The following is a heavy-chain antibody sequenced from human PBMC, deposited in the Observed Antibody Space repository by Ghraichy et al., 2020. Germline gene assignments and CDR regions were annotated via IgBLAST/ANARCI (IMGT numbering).Heavy chain of an antibody. CDR1: GGSISSYY. D-gene: IGHD6-19*01. Sequence: SETLSLTCTVSGGSISSYYWSWIRQPPGKGLEWIGYIYYSGSTNYNPSLKSRVTISVDTSKNQFSLKLSSVTAADTAVYYCARIGYSSGPSNFDHWGQGTLVTVSS. V-gene: IGHV4-59*01. CDR3: ARIGYSSGPSNFDH. J-gene: IGHJ4*02. CDR2: IYYSGST.